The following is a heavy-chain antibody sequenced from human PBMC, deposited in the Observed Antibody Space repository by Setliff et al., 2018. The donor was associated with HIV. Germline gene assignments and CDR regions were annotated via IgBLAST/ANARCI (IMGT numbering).Heavy chain of an antibody. CDR2: IYYSGST. Sequence: SETLSLTCIVSGDSINIHSWWTWVRQPPTKGLEWIGEIYYSGSTDYKPSLKSRVNISVDKSKKKLSLRLSSVTAADTAVYYCARGRQIGVEGAGGFDIWGQGTVVTVSS. D-gene: IGHD1-26*01. J-gene: IGHJ3*02. CDR1: GDSINIHSW. V-gene: IGHV4-4*02. CDR3: ARGRQIGVEGAGGFDI.